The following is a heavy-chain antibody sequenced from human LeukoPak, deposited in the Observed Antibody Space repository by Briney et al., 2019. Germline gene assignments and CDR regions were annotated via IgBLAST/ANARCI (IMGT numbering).Heavy chain of an antibody. CDR1: GGSFSGYY. V-gene: IGHV4-34*01. Sequence: SETLSLTCAVYGGSFSGYYWSWIRQSPGKGLEWIGEINHSGSTNYNPSLKSRVTISVDTSKNQFSLKLSSVTAADTAVYYCAREVTEDGSDYWGQGTLVTVSS. CDR2: INHSGST. CDR3: AREVTEDGSDY. J-gene: IGHJ4*02. D-gene: IGHD4-23*01.